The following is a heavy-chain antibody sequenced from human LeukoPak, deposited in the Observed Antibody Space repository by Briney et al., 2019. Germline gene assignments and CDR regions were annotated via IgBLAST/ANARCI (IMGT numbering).Heavy chain of an antibody. J-gene: IGHJ4*02. CDR3: ARGIESYGDYGY. D-gene: IGHD4-17*01. Sequence: SETLSLTCTVSVGSISGSYWSWIRQPPGKGLEWIAYMYNSGSANYNPSLKSRVTISIDTSKNQFSLKLSSLTAADTAIYYCARGIESYGDYGYWGQGILVTVSS. CDR2: MYNSGSA. CDR1: VGSISGSY. V-gene: IGHV4-59*01.